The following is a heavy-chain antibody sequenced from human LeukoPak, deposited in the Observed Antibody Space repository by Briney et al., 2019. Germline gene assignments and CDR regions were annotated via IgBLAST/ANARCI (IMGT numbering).Heavy chain of an antibody. CDR3: ARSAPIYAFDI. V-gene: IGHV1-46*01. Sequence: GASVKVSCKASGYTFISNYMHWVRQAPGQGLEWMGIMNPSGGSTSYAQKFQGRVTMTRDMSTSTVHMELSSPRSEDTAVYYCARSAPIYAFDIWGQGTMVTVSS. J-gene: IGHJ3*02. CDR1: GYTFISNY. CDR2: MNPSGGST.